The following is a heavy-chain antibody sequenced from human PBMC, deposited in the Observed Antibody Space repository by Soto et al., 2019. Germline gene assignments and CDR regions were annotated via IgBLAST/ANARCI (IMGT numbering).Heavy chain of an antibody. CDR1: GFTVSNNF. V-gene: IGHV3-53*01. Sequence: GGSLRLSCAASGFTVSNNFMSWVRQAPGKGLEWVSVIYSGGSTYYADSVKGRFTISRDNSKNTVFLQMNSLRAEDTAVYYCARDGTSSWAYFDYWGQGAQVTVSS. D-gene: IGHD6-13*01. CDR3: ARDGTSSWAYFDY. J-gene: IGHJ4*02. CDR2: IYSGGST.